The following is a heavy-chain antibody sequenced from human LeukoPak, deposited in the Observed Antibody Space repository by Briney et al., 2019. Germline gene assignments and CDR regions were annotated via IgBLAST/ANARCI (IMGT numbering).Heavy chain of an antibody. V-gene: IGHV3-33*01. CDR3: ARGRGYSYGFIVY. J-gene: IGHJ4*02. CDR2: IWYDGSNK. Sequence: GGSLRLSCAASGFTFSSYGMHWVRQAPGKGLEGVAVIWYDGSNKYYADSVKGRFTISRDNSKNTLYLQMNSLRAEDTAVYYCARGRGYSYGFIVYWGQGTLVTVSS. D-gene: IGHD5-18*01. CDR1: GFTFSSYG.